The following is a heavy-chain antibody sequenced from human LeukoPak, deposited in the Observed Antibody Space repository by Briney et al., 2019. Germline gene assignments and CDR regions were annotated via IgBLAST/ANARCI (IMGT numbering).Heavy chain of an antibody. CDR1: GYTFTGYY. CDR3: AIHVDTAMATGY. CDR2: INPNSGGT. V-gene: IGHV1-2*02. Sequence: GASVKVSCKASGYTFTGYYMHWVRQAPGQGLEWMGWINPNSGGTNYAQKFQGRVTMTRDTSISTAYMELSRLRSDDTAVYYRAIHVDTAMATGYWGQGTLVTVSS. D-gene: IGHD5-18*01. J-gene: IGHJ4*02.